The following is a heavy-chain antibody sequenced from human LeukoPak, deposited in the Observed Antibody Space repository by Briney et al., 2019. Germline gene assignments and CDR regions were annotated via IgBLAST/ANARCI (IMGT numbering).Heavy chain of an antibody. D-gene: IGHD5-24*01. Sequence: GGSLRLSCAASGFTFSSYSMNWVRQAPGKGLEWVSYISSSSSTIYYADSVKGRFTISRDNAKNSLYLQMNSLRAEDTAVYYCARGNGYNLDAFDIWGQGIMVTVSS. CDR1: GFTFSSYS. J-gene: IGHJ3*02. CDR3: ARGNGYNLDAFDI. CDR2: ISSSSSTI. V-gene: IGHV3-48*01.